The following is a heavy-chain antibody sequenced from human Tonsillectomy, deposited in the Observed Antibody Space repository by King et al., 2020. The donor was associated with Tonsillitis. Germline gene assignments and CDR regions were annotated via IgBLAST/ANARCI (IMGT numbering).Heavy chain of an antibody. D-gene: IGHD6-13*01. V-gene: IGHV3-33*08. CDR2: IWFDGSNK. CDR1: GFTFRTYG. CDR3: ARGTNGVYNPGDI. J-gene: IGHJ3*02. Sequence: VQLVESGGGAVQPGRSLRLSCAASGFTFRTYGMHWVRQAPGKGLEWVAVIWFDGSNKYYADSVKGRFTISRDNSKNTLYLEMNSLRAEDTAVYYCARGTNGVYNPGDIWGQGKMVSVSS.